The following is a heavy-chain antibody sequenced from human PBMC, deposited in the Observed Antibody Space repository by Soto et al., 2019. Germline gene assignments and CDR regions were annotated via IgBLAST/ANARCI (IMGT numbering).Heavy chain of an antibody. CDR3: ARATGGDYYYGMDV. Sequence: EVQLLESGGGLVQPGGSLRLSCAASGFTFSTYAMSWVRQAPGKGLEWVSAVSGSGASTHYADSVKGRFTISRDTSRSTVYLQVSSLRAEDTAVYYCARATGGDYYYGMDVWGQGTTVTVSS. D-gene: IGHD4-4*01. V-gene: IGHV3-23*01. CDR2: VSGSGAST. CDR1: GFTFSTYA. J-gene: IGHJ6*02.